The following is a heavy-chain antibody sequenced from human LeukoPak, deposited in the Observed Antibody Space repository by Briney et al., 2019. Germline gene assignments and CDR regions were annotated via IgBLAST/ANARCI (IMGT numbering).Heavy chain of an antibody. Sequence: GGSLRLSCAASGFTFSSYAMHWVRQAPGKGLEWVAVISYDGSNKYYADSVKGRFTISRDNSKNTLYLLMNSLRAEDTAVYYCARDGQLYYDYVWGSYLDYWGQGTLVAVSS. D-gene: IGHD3-16*02. J-gene: IGHJ4*02. V-gene: IGHV3-30-3*01. CDR2: ISYDGSNK. CDR1: GFTFSSYA. CDR3: ARDGQLYYDYVWGSYLDY.